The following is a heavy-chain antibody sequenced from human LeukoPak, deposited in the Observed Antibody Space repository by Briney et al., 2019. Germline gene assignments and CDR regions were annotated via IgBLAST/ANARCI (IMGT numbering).Heavy chain of an antibody. CDR3: AGGYYDSSEGAFDI. CDR2: ISSSGSTI. D-gene: IGHD3-22*01. Sequence: GGSLRLSCAASGFTFSSYSMNWVRQAPGKGLEWVSYISSSGSTIYYADSVKGRFTISRDNAKNSLYLQMNSLRAEDTAVYYCAGGYYDSSEGAFDIWGQGTMVTVSS. J-gene: IGHJ3*02. CDR1: GFTFSSYS. V-gene: IGHV3-48*04.